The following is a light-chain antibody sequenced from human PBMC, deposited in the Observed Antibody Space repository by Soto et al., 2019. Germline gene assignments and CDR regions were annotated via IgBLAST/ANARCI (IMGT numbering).Light chain of an antibody. J-gene: IGLJ1*01. CDR1: SSDVGGYNY. V-gene: IGLV2-14*01. CDR2: DVS. CDR3: SSYTSSSTLLVV. Sequence: QSALTQPPSVSGSPGQSITISCTGTSSDVGGYNYVSWYQQHPGKAPKLMIYDVSNRPSGVSNRFSGSKSGNTASLTISGLQAEDEADYYCSSYTSSSTLLVVFGTGTKLTVL.